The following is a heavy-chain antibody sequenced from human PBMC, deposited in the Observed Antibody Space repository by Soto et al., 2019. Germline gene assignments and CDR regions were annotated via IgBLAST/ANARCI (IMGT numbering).Heavy chain of an antibody. J-gene: IGHJ4*02. V-gene: IGHV4-31*03. D-gene: IGHD3-22*01. CDR3: ARAPWYDTSGYLFDS. CDR2: ISYSGTT. CDR1: GGSISSSGHY. Sequence: QVQLKESGPGLVKPSQTLSLTCTVSGGSISSSGHYWSWIRQHPGEGLQWIGYISYSGTTHYNPSLKSRVIISSDTSKNQFFLNLSSVTVADTAVYYCARAPWYDTSGYLFDSWGQGTLVTVSS.